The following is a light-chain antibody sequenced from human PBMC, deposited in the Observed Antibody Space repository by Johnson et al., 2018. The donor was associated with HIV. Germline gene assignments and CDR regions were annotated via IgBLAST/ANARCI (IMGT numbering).Light chain of an antibody. Sequence: QSVLTQPPSVSAAPGQKVTISCYGSSSNIGNNYVSWYQQLPGTAPKLLIHENNKRPSGIPDRFSGSKSGTSATLGITGLQTGDEADYYCGTWDSSLSAVFGTGTKVTV. CDR1: SSNIGNNY. CDR3: GTWDSSLSAV. V-gene: IGLV1-51*02. J-gene: IGLJ1*01. CDR2: ENN.